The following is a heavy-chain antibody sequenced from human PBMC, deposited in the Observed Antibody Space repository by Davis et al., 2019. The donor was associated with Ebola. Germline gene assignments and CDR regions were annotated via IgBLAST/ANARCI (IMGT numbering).Heavy chain of an antibody. V-gene: IGHV3-7*03. CDR1: GFTFSSYA. Sequence: GESLKIPCAASGFTFSSYAMHWVRQAPGKGLEWVANIKQDGSEKYYVDSVKGRFTISRDNAKDSLYLQMNSLRAEDTALYYCARGLFVRGLIEAFDIWGRGTMVTVSS. CDR3: ARGLFVRGLIEAFDI. D-gene: IGHD3-10*02. J-gene: IGHJ3*02. CDR2: IKQDGSEK.